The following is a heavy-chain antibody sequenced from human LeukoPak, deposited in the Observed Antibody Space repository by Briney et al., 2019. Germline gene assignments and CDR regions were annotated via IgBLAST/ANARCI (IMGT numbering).Heavy chain of an antibody. D-gene: IGHD2-2*01. J-gene: IGHJ3*02. CDR2: IYYSGST. CDR1: GGSISSYY. V-gene: IGHV4-59*01. CDR3: ARARDIVVVPAAMGVEAFDI. Sequence: PSETLSLTCTVSGGSISSYYWSWIRPPPGKGLEWIGYIYYSGSTYYNPSLKSRVTISVDTSKNQFSLKLSSVTAADTAVYYCARARDIVVVPAAMGVEAFDIWGQGTMVTVSS.